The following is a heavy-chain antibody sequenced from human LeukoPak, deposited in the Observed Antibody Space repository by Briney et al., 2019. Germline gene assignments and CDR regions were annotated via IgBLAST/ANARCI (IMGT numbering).Heavy chain of an antibody. Sequence: GGSLRLSCVASGFSGSNYYMSGVRQAPGKGLEWISVSSTGGGTSYTDSVKGRFTFSRDNSKNTLFLQMNSLRAEDTGVYYCARGGITDYGDYSSFDYWGQGTMLTVSS. CDR1: GFSGSNYY. D-gene: IGHD4-17*01. CDR2: SSTGGGT. CDR3: ARGGITDYGDYSSFDY. J-gene: IGHJ4*02. V-gene: IGHV3-66*01.